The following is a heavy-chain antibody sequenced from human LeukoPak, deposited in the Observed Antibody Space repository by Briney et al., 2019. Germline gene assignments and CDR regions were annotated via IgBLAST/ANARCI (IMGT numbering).Heavy chain of an antibody. Sequence: ASVKVSCKASGYTFTSYDINWVRQATGQGLEWMGWMNPNSGNTGYAQKFRGRVTITRNTSISTAYMELSSLRSEDTAVYYCARGKAVAGDLDYWGQGTLVTVSS. CDR2: MNPNSGNT. CDR1: GYTFTSYD. CDR3: ARGKAVAGDLDY. V-gene: IGHV1-8*03. J-gene: IGHJ4*02. D-gene: IGHD6-19*01.